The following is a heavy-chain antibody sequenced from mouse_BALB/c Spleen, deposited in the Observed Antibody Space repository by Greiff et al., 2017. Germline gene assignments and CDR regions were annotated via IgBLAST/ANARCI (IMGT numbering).Heavy chain of an antibody. Sequence: EVQLVESGGGLVQPGGSRKLSCAASGFTFSSFGMHWVRQAPEKGLEWVAYISSGSSTIYYADTVKGRFTISRDNPKNTLFLQMTSLRSEDTAMYYCALYGNYGAYWGQGTLVTVSA. CDR3: ALYGNYGAY. CDR2: ISSGSSTI. D-gene: IGHD2-1*01. CDR1: GFTFSSFG. J-gene: IGHJ3*01. V-gene: IGHV5-17*02.